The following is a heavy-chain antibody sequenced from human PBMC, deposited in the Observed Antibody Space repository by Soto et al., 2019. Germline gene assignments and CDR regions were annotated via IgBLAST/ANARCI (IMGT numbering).Heavy chain of an antibody. J-gene: IGHJ5*02. CDR1: GFTFSSYG. D-gene: IGHD6-19*01. CDR2: ISYDGSNK. CDR3: AKDPGIAVAGNGAWFDP. V-gene: IGHV3-30*18. Sequence: LRLSCAASGFTFSSYGMHWVRQAPGKGLEWVAVISYDGSNKYYADSVKGRFTISRDNSKNTLCLQMNSLRAEDTAVYYCAKDPGIAVAGNGAWFDPWGQGTLVTVSS.